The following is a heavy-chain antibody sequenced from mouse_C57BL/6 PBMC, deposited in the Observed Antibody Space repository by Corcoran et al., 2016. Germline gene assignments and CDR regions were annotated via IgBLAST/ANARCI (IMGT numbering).Heavy chain of an antibody. Sequence: QVTLKESGPGILQSSQNLSLTCSFSGFSLSTSGMGVSWIRQPSGKGLEWLAHIYWDDDKRYNPSLKSRLTISKDTSRNQVFLKITSVDTADTATYYCARRGDGPFAYWGQGTLVTVSA. CDR3: ARRGDGPFAY. CDR1: GFSLSTSGMG. V-gene: IGHV8-12*01. J-gene: IGHJ3*01. D-gene: IGHD2-3*01. CDR2: IYWDDDK.